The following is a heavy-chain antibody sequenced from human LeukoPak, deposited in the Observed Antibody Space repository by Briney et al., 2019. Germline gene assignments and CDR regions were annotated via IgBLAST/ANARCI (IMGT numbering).Heavy chain of an antibody. V-gene: IGHV4-59*01. CDR3: AREGQWLPGFVF. D-gene: IGHD6-19*01. J-gene: IGHJ4*02. Sequence: SETLSLTCTVSGGSISSCDWSWSWQPPGKGLELVGYIYYSGSTNYNHSLTSRVIISVDPSTNQFSLKLSSVAAADRAVYYCAREGQWLPGFVFWGGGTLVTVSS. CDR1: GGSISSCD. CDR2: IYYSGST.